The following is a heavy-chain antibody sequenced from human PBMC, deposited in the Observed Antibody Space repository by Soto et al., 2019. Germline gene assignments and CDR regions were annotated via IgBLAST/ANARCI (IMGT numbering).Heavy chain of an antibody. CDR3: AREGYSSTHNWFDP. D-gene: IGHD6-13*01. J-gene: IGHJ5*02. CDR2: INPNSGGT. Sequence: ASVKVSCKASGYTFTGYYMHWVRQAPGQGLEWMGWINPNSGGTNYAQKFQGRVTMTRDTSISTAYTELSRLRSDDTAVYYCAREGYSSTHNWFDPWGQGTLVTAPQ. V-gene: IGHV1-2*02. CDR1: GYTFTGYY.